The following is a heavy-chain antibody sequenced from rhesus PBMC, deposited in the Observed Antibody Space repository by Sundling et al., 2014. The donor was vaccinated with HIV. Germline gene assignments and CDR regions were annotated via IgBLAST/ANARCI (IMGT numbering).Heavy chain of an antibody. CDR1: GGSISDGYR. Sequence: QVKLQQWGEGLVKPSETLSLTCGVSGGSISDGYRWSWIRQPPGKGLEWIGFIYGTTMTANYNPSLRSRVSISKDTSKNQFFLKLSSVTAADTAVYYCARDSSDLLSFDYWGQGVLVTVSS. CDR2: IYGTTMTA. V-gene: IGHV4S10*01. J-gene: IGHJ4*01. D-gene: IGHD2-33*01. CDR3: ARDSSDLLSFDY.